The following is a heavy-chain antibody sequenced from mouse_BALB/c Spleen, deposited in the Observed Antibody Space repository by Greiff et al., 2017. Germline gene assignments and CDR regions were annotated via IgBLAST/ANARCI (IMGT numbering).Heavy chain of an antibody. Sequence: EVKLEESGGGLVKPGGSLKLSCAASGFTFSDYSMYWVRQTPEKRLEWVATISDGGSYTYYPDSVKGRFTISRDNAKNNLYLQMSSLKSEDTAMYYCARAKSRRAMDYWGQGTSVTVSS. V-gene: IGHV5-4*02. CDR2: ISDGGSYT. CDR3: ARAKSRRAMDY. J-gene: IGHJ4*01. CDR1: GFTFSDYS.